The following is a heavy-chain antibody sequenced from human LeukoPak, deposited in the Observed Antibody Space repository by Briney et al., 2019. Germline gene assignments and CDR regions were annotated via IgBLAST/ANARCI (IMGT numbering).Heavy chain of an antibody. CDR1: GFTFSDYD. CDR2: ITARSNTI. D-gene: IGHD2-15*01. Sequence: GGSLRLSCAASGFTFSDYDMNWVRQAPGKGLEWVSFITARSNTIYYADSMKGRFTISRNNADNSLYLQMNSLRADDTAVYYCVRDRKGGGFDYWGQGTLVTVSS. CDR3: VRDRKGGGFDY. J-gene: IGHJ4*02. V-gene: IGHV3-69-1*01.